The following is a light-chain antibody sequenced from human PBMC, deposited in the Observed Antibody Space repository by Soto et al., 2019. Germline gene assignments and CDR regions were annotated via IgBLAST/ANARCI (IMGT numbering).Light chain of an antibody. CDR1: QSVSNNY. Sequence: LSISPGTLSLKKRERATLSCRASQSVSNNYLAWYQQKPGQAPRLLIYRASNRATGIPDRFSGSGSGTDFTLTISRLEPEDFAVYYCLQYVISGTFCQVTMV. CDR2: RAS. J-gene: IGKJ4*02. V-gene: IGKV3-20*01. CDR3: LQYVISGT.